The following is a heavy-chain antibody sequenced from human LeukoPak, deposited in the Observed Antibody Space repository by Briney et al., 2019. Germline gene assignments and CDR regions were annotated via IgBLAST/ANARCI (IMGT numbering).Heavy chain of an antibody. CDR1: GGSISSSSYY. CDR3: ARLGPAAGTSFDY. J-gene: IGHJ4*02. CDR2: IYYSGST. Sequence: PSETLSLTCTVSGGSISSSSYYWGWIRQPPGKGLEWIGYIYYSGSTYYNPSLKSRVTISVDTSKNQFSLKLSSVTAADTAVYYCARLGPAAGTSFDYWGQGTLVTVSS. D-gene: IGHD6-13*01. V-gene: IGHV4-61*05.